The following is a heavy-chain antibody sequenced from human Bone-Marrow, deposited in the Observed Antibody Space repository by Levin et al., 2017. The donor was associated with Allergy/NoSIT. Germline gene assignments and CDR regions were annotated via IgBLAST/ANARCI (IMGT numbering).Heavy chain of an antibody. CDR3: AGAFPSGGNSYYYYYMDV. D-gene: IGHD4-23*01. J-gene: IGHJ6*03. CDR1: GGSISSYY. Sequence: SQTLSLTCTVSGGSISSYYWAWIRQSPGKRLEWIGYIYYSGSTNHNPSLKTRVTISVDTSKNLFSLNLSSVTAADAAVYYCAGAFPSGGNSYYYYYMDVWGKGTTVTVSS. V-gene: IGHV4-59*03. CDR2: IYYSGST.